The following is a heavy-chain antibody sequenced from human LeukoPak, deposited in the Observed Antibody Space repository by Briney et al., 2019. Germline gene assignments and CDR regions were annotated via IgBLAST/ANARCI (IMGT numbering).Heavy chain of an antibody. V-gene: IGHV4-34*01. CDR3: ATRRARSEGYYSHFDY. CDR2: INHSGST. J-gene: IGHJ4*02. D-gene: IGHD3-22*01. Sequence: SETLSLTCAVYGGSFSGYYWSWIRQPPGKGLEWIGEINHSGSTNYSPSLKSRVTISVDTSKNQFSLKLSSVTAADTAVYYCATRRARSEGYYSHFDYWGQGTLVTVSS. CDR1: GGSFSGYY.